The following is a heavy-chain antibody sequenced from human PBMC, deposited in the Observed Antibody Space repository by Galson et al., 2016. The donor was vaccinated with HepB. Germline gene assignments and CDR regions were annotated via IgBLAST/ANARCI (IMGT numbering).Heavy chain of an antibody. CDR3: AKDIQRDSSSWYGGIYGMDV. V-gene: IGHV3-74*01. CDR1: GFIFSNYW. CDR2: IHSDGSTT. J-gene: IGHJ6*02. D-gene: IGHD6-13*01. Sequence: SLRLSCAASGFIFSNYWMHWVRQAPGKGLVWVSRIHSDGSTTSYADSVKGRFTVSRDNAKNTLYMQMNSLRAEDTAVYYCAKDIQRDSSSWYGGIYGMDVWGQGTTVTVSS.